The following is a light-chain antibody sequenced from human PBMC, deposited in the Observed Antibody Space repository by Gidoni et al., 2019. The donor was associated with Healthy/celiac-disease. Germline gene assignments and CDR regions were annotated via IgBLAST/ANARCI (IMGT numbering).Light chain of an antibody. J-gene: IGLJ2*01. V-gene: IGLV7-46*01. CDR1: TGAVTSGHY. Sequence: QAVVTQELSLTVSPVGTVPLPCGSSTGAVTSGHYPYWFQQKPGQAPRTLIYDTSNKHSWTPARFSGSLLGGKAALTLSGAQPEDEAEYYCLLSYSGARPVVFGGGTKLTVL. CDR2: DTS. CDR3: LLSYSGARPVV.